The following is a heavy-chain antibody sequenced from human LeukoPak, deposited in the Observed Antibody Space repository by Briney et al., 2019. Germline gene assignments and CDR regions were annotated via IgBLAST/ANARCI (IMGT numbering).Heavy chain of an antibody. CDR2: ITTSGTST. V-gene: IGHV3-48*03. Sequence: GGSLRLSCATSGFTFSSYEMNWVRQAPGKGLEWISYITTSGTSTYYTDSVKGRFTISRDSAKNSLYLQMNSLRAEDTAVYYCARAYGLTIFGVVIPADNYYGMDVWGQGTTVTVSS. CDR3: ARAYGLTIFGVVIPADNYYGMDV. D-gene: IGHD3-3*01. J-gene: IGHJ6*02. CDR1: GFTFSSYE.